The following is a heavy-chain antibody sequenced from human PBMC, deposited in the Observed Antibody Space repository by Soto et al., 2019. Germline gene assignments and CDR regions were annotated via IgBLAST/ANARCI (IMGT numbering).Heavy chain of an antibody. V-gene: IGHV4-30-4*01. CDR2: IYNGGRT. CDR3: ARGPSEDKVAS. CDR1: GGSISTVNYW. Sequence: QVQLQESGPGLVKPSQTLSLTCTVSGGSISTVNYWWSWIRQSPDMGLEWIGHIYNGGRTYNNPSLESRVTRSVDTSQNQPSPTVSSVSAADTAVYYCARGPSEDKVASWGQGTLVTVSS. J-gene: IGHJ4*02.